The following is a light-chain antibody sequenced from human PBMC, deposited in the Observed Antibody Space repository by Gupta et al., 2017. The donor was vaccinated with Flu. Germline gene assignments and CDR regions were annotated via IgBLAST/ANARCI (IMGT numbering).Light chain of an antibody. V-gene: IGKV3-20*01. CDR1: RSIDSSY. J-gene: IGKJ2*01. CDR3: QQYARSPYT. CDR2: GAS. Sequence: EVLLAQSPATVSLSPGDRATLSCRASRSIDSSYLAWYQQKPGQAPRLLIYGASRRATGIADRFSGSGSGTGFTLTINSLEPEDFALYYCQQYARSPYTFGQGTKVEI.